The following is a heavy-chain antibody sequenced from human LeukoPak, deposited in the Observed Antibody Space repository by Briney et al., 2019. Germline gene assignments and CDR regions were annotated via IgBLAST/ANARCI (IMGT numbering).Heavy chain of an antibody. CDR2: IIPIFGTA. V-gene: IGHV1-69*05. D-gene: IGHD2-2*01. CDR1: GGTFSSYA. J-gene: IGHJ3*02. Sequence: ASVKVSCKASGGTFSSYAISWVRQAPGQGLEWMGGIIPIFGTANYAQKFQGRVTITTDESTSTAYMELSSLRSEDTAVYYRARGNCSSTSCQDAFDIWGQGTMVTVSS. CDR3: ARGNCSSTSCQDAFDI.